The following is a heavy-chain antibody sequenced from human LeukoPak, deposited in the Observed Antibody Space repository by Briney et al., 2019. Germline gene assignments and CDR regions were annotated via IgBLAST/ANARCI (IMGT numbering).Heavy chain of an antibody. Sequence: GGSLRLSCAASGFTFSSYAMHWVRQAPGKGLERVAVISYDGSNKYYADSVKGRFTISRDNSKNTLYLQMNSLRAEDTAVYYCAGYSGSSLEVWGQGTMVTVSS. D-gene: IGHD1-26*01. V-gene: IGHV3-30-3*01. J-gene: IGHJ3*01. CDR3: AGYSGSSLEV. CDR1: GFTFSSYA. CDR2: ISYDGSNK.